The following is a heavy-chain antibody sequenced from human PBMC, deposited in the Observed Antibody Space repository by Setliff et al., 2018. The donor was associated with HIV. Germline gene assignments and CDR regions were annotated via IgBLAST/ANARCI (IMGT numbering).Heavy chain of an antibody. CDR3: ARRSGWSLDY. Sequence: SETLSLTCTVSGASVNSDDYYWSWIRQPPGKGLKWIGEIIPSGSTNYNPSLKSRVTISVDTSKNQFSLKLSSVTAADTAVYYCARRSGWSLDYWGQGTLVTVSS. J-gene: IGHJ4*02. CDR1: GASVNSDDYY. V-gene: IGHV4-34*12. D-gene: IGHD6-19*01. CDR2: IIPSGST.